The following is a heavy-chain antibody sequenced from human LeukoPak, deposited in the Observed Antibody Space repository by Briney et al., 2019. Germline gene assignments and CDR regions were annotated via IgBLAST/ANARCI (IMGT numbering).Heavy chain of an antibody. J-gene: IGHJ4*02. CDR1: GGSISSYY. Sequence: PSETLSLTCTVSGGSISSYYWSWIRQPPGKGLERIGYIYYSGSTNYNPSLKSRVTISVDTSKNQFSLKLSSVTAADTAVYYCARQGGIAVAGTADYWGQGTLVTVSS. CDR2: IYYSGST. D-gene: IGHD6-19*01. CDR3: ARQGGIAVAGTADY. V-gene: IGHV4-59*08.